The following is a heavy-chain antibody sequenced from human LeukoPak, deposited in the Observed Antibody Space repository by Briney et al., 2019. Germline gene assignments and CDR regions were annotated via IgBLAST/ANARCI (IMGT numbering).Heavy chain of an antibody. CDR1: GFTFSSYS. CDR3: ASMPLEMATTGHGY. J-gene: IGHJ4*02. D-gene: IGHD5-24*01. V-gene: IGHV3-48*01. CDR2: TSSSSSTI. Sequence: GGSLRLSCAASGFTFSSYSMNWVRQAPGKGLEWVSYTSSSSSTIYYADSVKGRFTISRDNAKNSLYLQMNSLRAEDTAVYYCASMPLEMATTGHGYWGQGTLVTVSS.